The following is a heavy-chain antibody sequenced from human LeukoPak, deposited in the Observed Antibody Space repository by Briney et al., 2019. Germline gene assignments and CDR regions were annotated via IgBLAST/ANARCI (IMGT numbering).Heavy chain of an antibody. D-gene: IGHD3-22*01. J-gene: IGHJ4*02. V-gene: IGHV4-4*07. CDR3: ARDRFYYHRSGYYGFDY. Sequence: PSETLSLTCTVSGGSISSYYWSWIRQPAGKGLEWIGRIYTGGSTNYNPSLKSRVTMSVATSKNQFSLKLSSVTAADTAVYYCARDRFYYHRSGYYGFDYWGQGTLVTVSS. CDR1: GGSISSYY. CDR2: IYTGGST.